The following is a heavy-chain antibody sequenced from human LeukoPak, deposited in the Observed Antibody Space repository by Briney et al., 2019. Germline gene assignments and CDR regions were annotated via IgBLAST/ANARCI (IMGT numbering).Heavy chain of an antibody. CDR1: GFTFSSYW. D-gene: IGHD6-19*01. Sequence: GGSLRLSCAASGFTFSSYWMSWVRQAPGKGLEWVANIKQDGSEKYYVDSVKGRFTISRDNAKNSLYLQMNSLRAEDTAVYYCATQGSGHSSDWFSEGYFYYYYYMDVWGKGTTVTVSS. CDR3: ATQGSGHSSDWFSEGYFYYYYYMDV. V-gene: IGHV3-7*01. J-gene: IGHJ6*03. CDR2: IKQDGSEK.